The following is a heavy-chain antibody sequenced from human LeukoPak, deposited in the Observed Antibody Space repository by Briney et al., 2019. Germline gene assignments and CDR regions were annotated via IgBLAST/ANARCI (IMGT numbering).Heavy chain of an antibody. CDR3: ARGRLSSSGYYY. V-gene: IGHV1-8*01. J-gene: IGHJ4*02. D-gene: IGHD3-22*01. CDR1: GYTFSSYD. CDR2: MNPNSGNT. Sequence: ASVKVSCKASGYTFSSYDINWVRQATGHGLEWMGWMNPNSGNTGYAQKFQGRVTMTRNTSISTADMGLSSLRSEDTAVYYCARGRLSSSGYYYWGQGTLVTVSS.